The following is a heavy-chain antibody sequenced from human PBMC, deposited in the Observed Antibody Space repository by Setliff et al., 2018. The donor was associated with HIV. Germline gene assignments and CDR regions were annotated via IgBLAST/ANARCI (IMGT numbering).Heavy chain of an antibody. J-gene: IGHJ3*02. CDR3: ARDRGYPDSFNI. CDR2: TNGDGATI. D-gene: IGHD2-15*01. CDR1: GFTFGPFW. V-gene: IGHV3-74*01. Sequence: PGESLKISCVASGFTFGPFWMHWVRQTPGKGLEWVAHTNGDGATIRYADSVKGRLTISRDNAKNTLYLQMNSLTAEDTAVYYCARDRGYPDSFNIWGQGTTVAVSS.